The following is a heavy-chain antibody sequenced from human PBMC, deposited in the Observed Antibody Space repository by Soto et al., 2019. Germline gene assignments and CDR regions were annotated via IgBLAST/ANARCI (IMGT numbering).Heavy chain of an antibody. CDR1: GFTFSSYA. J-gene: IGHJ4*02. CDR3: AKSITARPFDY. CDR2: ISGSGGNT. D-gene: IGHD6-6*01. V-gene: IGHV3-23*01. Sequence: EVQLLESGGGLVQPGGSLRLSCTASGFTFSSYAMSWVRQAPGKGLEWVSAISGSGGNTYYADSVKGRFTIPRDNSKNTLYLQMNSLRAEDTAVYYCAKSITARPFDYWGQGALVTVSS.